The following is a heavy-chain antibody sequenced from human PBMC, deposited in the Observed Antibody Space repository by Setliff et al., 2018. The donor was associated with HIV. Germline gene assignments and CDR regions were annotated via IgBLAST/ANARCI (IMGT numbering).Heavy chain of an antibody. V-gene: IGHV3-23*01. D-gene: IGHD2-21*02. CDR3: ARQGMVTAVPPFNNFYMDV. CDR2: VSPGSTIT. J-gene: IGHJ6*03. CDR1: GFTFNDYA. Sequence: GGSLRLSCEASGFTFNDYAMSWVRHVSGKGLEWVSDVSPGSTITRYLDSVKGRFTVSRDDSNNILFLQMNNLGAEDTAIYYCARQGMVTAVPPFNNFYMDVWGKGTTVTVSS.